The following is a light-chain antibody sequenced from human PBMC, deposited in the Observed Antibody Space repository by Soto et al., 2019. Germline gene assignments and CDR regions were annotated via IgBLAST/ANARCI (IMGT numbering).Light chain of an antibody. J-gene: IGLJ3*02. CDR2: STS. V-gene: IGLV7-43*01. CDR3: LLYYGGGSV. CDR1: TGAVTSGHY. Sequence: QTVVTQEPSLTVSPGGTVTLTCASSTGAVTSGHYPNWFQQKPGQAPRALIYSTSNKQSWTPARFSGSLLGGKATLTLSGVQPEDEAEYYCLLYYGGGSVFGGGTKLTVL.